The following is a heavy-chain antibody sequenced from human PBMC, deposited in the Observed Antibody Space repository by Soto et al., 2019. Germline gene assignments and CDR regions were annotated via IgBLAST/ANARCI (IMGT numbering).Heavy chain of an antibody. CDR1: GGTFSSYA. CDR3: ARGRPIAARPGGHFDY. V-gene: IGHV1-69*01. J-gene: IGHJ4*02. D-gene: IGHD6-6*01. Sequence: QVQLVQSGAEVKKPGSSVTVSCKASGGTFSSYAISWVRQAPGQGLEWMGGIIPIFGTANYAQKFQGRVTITADESTSTAYMELSSLRSEDTAVYYCARGRPIAARPGGHFDYWGQGTLVTVSS. CDR2: IIPIFGTA.